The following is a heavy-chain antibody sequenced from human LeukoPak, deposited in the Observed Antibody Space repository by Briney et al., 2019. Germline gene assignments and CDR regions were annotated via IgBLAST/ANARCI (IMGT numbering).Heavy chain of an antibody. CDR1: GGSISGYY. CDR2: INDSGGT. V-gene: IGHV4-59*08. J-gene: IGHJ4*02. D-gene: IGHD4/OR15-4a*01. Sequence: SETLSLTCIVSGGSISGYYWSWIRQPPGKALQWIGYINDSGGTDYNPSLKSRVTISVDMSNNQAPLKLSSVTTADTAIYYCARHLPVRAGAARFLDYWGQGTLVTVSS. CDR3: ARHLPVRAGAARFLDY.